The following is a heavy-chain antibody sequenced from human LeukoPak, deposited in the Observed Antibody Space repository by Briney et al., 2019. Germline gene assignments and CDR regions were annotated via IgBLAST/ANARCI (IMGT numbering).Heavy chain of an antibody. J-gene: IGHJ5*02. CDR1: GGSISSGDYY. D-gene: IGHD2-2*01. V-gene: IGHV4-30-4*01. CDR2: IYYSGST. CDR3: AREKRQYGNWFDP. Sequence: SETLSLTCTVFGGSISSGDYYWSWIRQPPGKGLEWIGYIYYSGSTYYNPSLKSRVTISVDTSKNQFSLKLSSVTAADTAVYYCAREKRQYGNWFDPWGQGTLVTVSS.